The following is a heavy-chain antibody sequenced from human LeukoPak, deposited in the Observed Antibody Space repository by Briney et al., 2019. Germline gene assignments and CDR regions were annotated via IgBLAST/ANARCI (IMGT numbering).Heavy chain of an antibody. Sequence: GSLRLSCAASGFTFNIYAMAWVRQPPGKGLEWIGEINHSGSTYYNPSLKSRVTISVDRSKNQFSLKLSSVTAADTAVYYCARGGGSSGYYIYWGQGTLVTVSS. V-gene: IGHV4-34*01. CDR3: ARGGGSSGYYIY. J-gene: IGHJ4*02. CDR2: INHSGST. CDR1: GFTFNIYA. D-gene: IGHD3-22*01.